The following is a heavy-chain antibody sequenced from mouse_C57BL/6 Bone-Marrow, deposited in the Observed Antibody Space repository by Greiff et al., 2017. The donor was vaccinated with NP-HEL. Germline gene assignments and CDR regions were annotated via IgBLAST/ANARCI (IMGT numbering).Heavy chain of an antibody. D-gene: IGHD2-4*01. Sequence: QVQLQQSGAELVRPGTSVKVSCKASGYAFTNYLIEWVKQRPGQGLEWIGVINPGSGGTNYNEKFKGKATLTVDQSSSTAYMQLSSLTSEDSAVYFCARGGIYYDYAWFAYWGQGTLVTVSA. J-gene: IGHJ3*01. CDR1: GYAFTNYL. CDR3: ARGGIYYDYAWFAY. V-gene: IGHV1-54*01. CDR2: INPGSGGT.